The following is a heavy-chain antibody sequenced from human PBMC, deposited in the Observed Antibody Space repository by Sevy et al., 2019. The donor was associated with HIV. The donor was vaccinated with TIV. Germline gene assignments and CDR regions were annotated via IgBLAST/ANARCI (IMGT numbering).Heavy chain of an antibody. CDR2: ISYDGSYK. J-gene: IGHJ4*02. CDR3: ARDSGYSINWYPAY. Sequence: GGSLRLSCAASGFTFSSHGMHWVRQAPGKGLEWVAVISYDGSYKSFGVSVMGRFTISRDDSKNTLYLQMNSLRPEDTAVYYCARDSGYSINWYPAYWGQGTLVTVSS. CDR1: GFTFSSHG. V-gene: IGHV3-30*03. D-gene: IGHD6-13*01.